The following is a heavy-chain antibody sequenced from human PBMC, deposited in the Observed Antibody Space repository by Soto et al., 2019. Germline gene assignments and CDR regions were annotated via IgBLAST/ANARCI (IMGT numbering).Heavy chain of an antibody. D-gene: IGHD6-19*01. Sequence: AGGSLRLSCAASGFTFSSYSMNWVRQAPGKGLEWVSSISSSSSYIYYADSVKGRFTISRDNAKNSLYLQMNSLRAEDTAVYYCARDPIAVAASAFDIWGQGTMVTVSS. V-gene: IGHV3-21*01. CDR3: ARDPIAVAASAFDI. J-gene: IGHJ3*02. CDR1: GFTFSSYS. CDR2: ISSSSSYI.